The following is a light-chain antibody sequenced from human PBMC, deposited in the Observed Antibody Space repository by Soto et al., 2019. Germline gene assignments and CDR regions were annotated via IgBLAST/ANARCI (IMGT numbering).Light chain of an antibody. CDR3: QQRNVWPPVT. J-gene: IGKJ5*01. V-gene: IGKV3-11*01. Sequence: IVLTQSPATLSWSPGERATLSCRASPSVTNFLAWYQQKPGQAPRLLIYGAFNRATGIPARFSGSGSGTDFTLTISSLEPEDSAVYYCQQRNVWPPVTFGQGTRLEIK. CDR1: PSVTNF. CDR2: GAF.